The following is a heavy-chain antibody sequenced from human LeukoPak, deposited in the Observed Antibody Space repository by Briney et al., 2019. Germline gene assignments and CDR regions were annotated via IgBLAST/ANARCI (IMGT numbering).Heavy chain of an antibody. D-gene: IGHD1-26*01. Sequence: SVKVSCKASGGTFSSHAISWVRQAPGQGLEWMGRIIPILGITNYAQKFQGRVTITADKSTSTAYMELSSLRSEDTAVYYCARDEGATSHDAFDIWGQGTMVTVSS. V-gene: IGHV1-69*04. CDR2: IIPILGIT. J-gene: IGHJ3*02. CDR3: ARDEGATSHDAFDI. CDR1: GGTFSSHA.